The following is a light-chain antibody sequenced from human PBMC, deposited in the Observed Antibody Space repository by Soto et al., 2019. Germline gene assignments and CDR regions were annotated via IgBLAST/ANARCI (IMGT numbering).Light chain of an antibody. CDR2: DVS. CDR1: SSDVGAYNY. CDR3: SSNTTSSTSV. V-gene: IGLV2-14*01. J-gene: IGLJ1*01. Sequence: QTVLTQPASVSGSPGQSITISCTGTSSDVGAYNYVSWYQQHPGKVPKLLIYDVSNRPSGVSNRLSGSKSGNTASLTISGLQAEAEADYYCSSNTTSSTSVFGTGTKVTVL.